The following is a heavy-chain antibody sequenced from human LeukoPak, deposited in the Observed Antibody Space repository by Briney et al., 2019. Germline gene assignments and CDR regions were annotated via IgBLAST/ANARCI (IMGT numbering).Heavy chain of an antibody. Sequence: GESLKISCKGSGYSFTSYWIGWVRQMPGKGLEWMGIIYPGDSDTRYSPSFQGQVTISADKSISTAYLQWSSLKASDTAVYYCARLRGDHVKDNWFDPWGQGTLVTVSS. V-gene: IGHV5-51*01. J-gene: IGHJ5*02. D-gene: IGHD2-21*02. CDR1: GYSFTSYW. CDR3: ARLRGDHVKDNWFDP. CDR2: IYPGDSDT.